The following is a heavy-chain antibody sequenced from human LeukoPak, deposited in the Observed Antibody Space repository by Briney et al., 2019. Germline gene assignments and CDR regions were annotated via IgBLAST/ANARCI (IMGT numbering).Heavy chain of an antibody. D-gene: IGHD3-22*01. V-gene: IGHV3-23*01. Sequence: GGSLRLSCAASGFTFSNYAMSWVRQAPAKGLEWVSALSSSGGDTFYADSVKGRFTISRDNSKNTLYLQMNSLRAEDTAVYYCAKEFFPYYYDSSGSNFDIWGQGTMVTVSS. CDR1: GFTFSNYA. CDR3: AKEFFPYYYDSSGSNFDI. CDR2: LSSSGGDT. J-gene: IGHJ3*02.